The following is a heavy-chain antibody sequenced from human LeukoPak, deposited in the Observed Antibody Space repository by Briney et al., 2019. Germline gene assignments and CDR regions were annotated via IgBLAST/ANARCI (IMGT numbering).Heavy chain of an antibody. D-gene: IGHD3-22*01. Sequence: GGSLRLSCAASGFTFSSYWMHWVRQAPGKGLVWVSRINSDGSSTSYADSVKGRFTISRDNAKNTLYLQMNSLRAEDTAVYYCASGDSSGYYFSSYWGQGTPVTVSS. CDR1: GFTFSSYW. CDR2: INSDGSST. J-gene: IGHJ4*02. CDR3: ASGDSSGYYFSSY. V-gene: IGHV3-74*01.